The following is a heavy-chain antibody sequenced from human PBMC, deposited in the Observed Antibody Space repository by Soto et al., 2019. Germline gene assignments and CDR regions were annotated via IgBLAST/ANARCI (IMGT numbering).Heavy chain of an antibody. CDR1: GYNFTDYH. Sequence: ASVKVSCKTSGYNFTDYHIHWVRQAPGQGLEWLGRINPKSGGTSTAQKFQGWVTMTTDTSISTASMELTRLTSDDTAIYYCARGDPTDFSNGVCSLFYNLDVDGWGQGSKVTFSS. V-gene: IGHV1-2*04. J-gene: IGHJ6*01. CDR2: INPKSGGT. CDR3: ARGDPTDFSNGVCSLFYNLDVDG. D-gene: IGHD2-8*01.